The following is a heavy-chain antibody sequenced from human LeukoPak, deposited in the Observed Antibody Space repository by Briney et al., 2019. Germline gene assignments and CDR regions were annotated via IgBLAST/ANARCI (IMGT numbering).Heavy chain of an antibody. Sequence: GASVKVSCKASGYTFTSYYMHWVRQAPGQGLEWMGIINPSGGSTSYAQKFQGRVTMTRDMSTSTVYMELSSLRSEDTAVYYCVRVRDVYNDAYDIWGQGTMVTVPS. J-gene: IGHJ3*02. CDR2: INPSGGST. CDR1: GYTFTSYY. V-gene: IGHV1-46*01. CDR3: VRVRDVYNDAYDI. D-gene: IGHD5-24*01.